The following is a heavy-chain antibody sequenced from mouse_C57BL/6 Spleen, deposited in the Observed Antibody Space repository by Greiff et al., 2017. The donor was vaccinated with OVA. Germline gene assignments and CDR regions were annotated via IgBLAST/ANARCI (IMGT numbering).Heavy chain of an antibody. CDR1: GYTFTDYE. J-gene: IGHJ3*01. D-gene: IGHD1-1*01. V-gene: IGHV1-15*01. Sequence: SGAELVRPGASVTLSCKASGYTFTDYEMHWVKQTPVHGLEWIGAIDPETGGTAYNQKFKGKAILTADKSSSTAYMELRSLTSEDSAVYYCTRSSGSSRFAYWGQGTLVTVSA. CDR2: IDPETGGT. CDR3: TRSSGSSRFAY.